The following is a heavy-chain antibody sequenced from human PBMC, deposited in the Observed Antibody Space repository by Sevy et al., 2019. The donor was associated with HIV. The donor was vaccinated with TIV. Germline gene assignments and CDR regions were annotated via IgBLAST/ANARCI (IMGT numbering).Heavy chain of an antibody. CDR2: IGGSGGST. CDR1: GYIFSTYT. CDR3: AKGDRTFYGLDV. J-gene: IGHJ6*02. D-gene: IGHD2-15*01. V-gene: IGHV3-23*01. Sequence: GGSLRLSCAASGYIFSTYTMTWVRQAPGKGLEWVSGIGGSGGSTYYADSLKGRFTIFRDNSKSTVHLQMNSLRAEDTAVYYCAKGDRTFYGLDVWRQGTTVTVSS.